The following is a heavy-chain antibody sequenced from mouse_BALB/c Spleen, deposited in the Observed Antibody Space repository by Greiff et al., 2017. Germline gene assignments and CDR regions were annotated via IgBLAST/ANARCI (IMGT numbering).Heavy chain of an antibody. D-gene: IGHD2-14*01. J-gene: IGHJ3*01. CDR2: IDPANGNT. V-gene: IGHV14-3*02. CDR1: GFNIKDTY. CDR3: ARGYRYDGWFAY. Sequence: EVKLQESGAELVKPGASVKLSCTASGFNIKDTYMHWVKQRPEQGLEWIGRIDPANGNTKYDPKFQGKATITADTSSNTAYLQLSSLTSEDTAVYYCARGYRYDGWFAYWGQGTLVTVSA.